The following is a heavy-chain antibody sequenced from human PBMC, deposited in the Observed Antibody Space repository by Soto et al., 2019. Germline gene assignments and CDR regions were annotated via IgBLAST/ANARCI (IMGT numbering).Heavy chain of an antibody. Sequence: GASVKVSCKASGYTFTSYAMHWVRQAPGQRLEWMGWINAGNGNTKYSQKFQGRVTITRDTSASTAYMELSSLRSEDTAVYYCARVIRRYFDCPGYWGQRTLVTVSS. CDR2: INAGNGNT. V-gene: IGHV1-3*01. J-gene: IGHJ4*02. CDR3: ARVIRRYFDCPGY. D-gene: IGHD3-9*01. CDR1: GYTFTSYA.